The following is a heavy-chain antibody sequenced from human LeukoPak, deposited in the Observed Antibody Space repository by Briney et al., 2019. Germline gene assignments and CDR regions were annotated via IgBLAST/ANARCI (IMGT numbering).Heavy chain of an antibody. CDR1: GFTFSSYE. D-gene: IGHD2-2*01. CDR3: ARDGKYCSSTSCPRFDY. CDR2: ISSSGSTI. Sequence: GGSLRLSCAASGFTFSSYEMNWVRQAPGKGLEWVSYISSSGSTIYYADSAKGRFTISRDNAKNSLCLQMNSLRAEDTAVYYCARDGKYCSSTSCPRFDYWGQGTLVTVSS. V-gene: IGHV3-48*03. J-gene: IGHJ4*02.